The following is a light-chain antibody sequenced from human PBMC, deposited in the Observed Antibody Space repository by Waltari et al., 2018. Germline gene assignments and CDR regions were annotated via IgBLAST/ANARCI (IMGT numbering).Light chain of an antibody. Sequence: QSALTQPPSASGSPGQSVTIPCTGTSSDVVAHNYVSLYHQYPGKAPKLMIDEVTKRPSGVPDLFSASKSGNPSSLTLSGLQAEDEADYSCSSYAGNNNCVFGTGTKVTVL. CDR1: SSDVVAHNY. CDR2: EVT. V-gene: IGLV2-8*01. J-gene: IGLJ1*01. CDR3: SSYAGNNNCV.